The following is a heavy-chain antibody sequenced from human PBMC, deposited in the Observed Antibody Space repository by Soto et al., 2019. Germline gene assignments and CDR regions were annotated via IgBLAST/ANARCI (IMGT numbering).Heavy chain of an antibody. D-gene: IGHD2-8*01. V-gene: IGHV4-59*01. CDR3: ARSFCRDAVRCNWFDP. CDR1: GAFSSTYY. J-gene: IGHJ5*02. CDR2: MNNIGRT. Sequence: QVQLQESGPGLVKPSETLSLTCTVSGAFSSTYYWSWIRQPPGKGLEWIGYMNNIGRTHYNPSLKSRVTISLDTSKNQFSLKLSSVIAADTAVYYCARSFCRDAVRCNWFDPWGLGTLVTASS.